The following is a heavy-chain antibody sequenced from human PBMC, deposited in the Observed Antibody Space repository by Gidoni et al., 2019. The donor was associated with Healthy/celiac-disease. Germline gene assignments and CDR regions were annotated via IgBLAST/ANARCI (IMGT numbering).Heavy chain of an antibody. J-gene: IGHJ2*01. CDR2: IYYSGST. CDR3: ARGYDDSSGYYTYWYFDL. Sequence: QVQLQESGSGLVKPSVTLSLTCTVSGGSISSYYWSWIRQPPGKGLEWIGYIYYSGSTNYNPSLKSRVTISVDTSKNQFSLKLSSVTAADTAVYYCARGYDDSSGYYTYWYFDLWGRGTLVTVSS. V-gene: IGHV4-59*01. CDR1: GGSISSYY. D-gene: IGHD3-22*01.